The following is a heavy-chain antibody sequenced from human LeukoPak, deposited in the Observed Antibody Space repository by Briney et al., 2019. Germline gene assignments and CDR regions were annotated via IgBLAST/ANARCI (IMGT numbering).Heavy chain of an antibody. Sequence: GGSLRLSCAASGCSFSSYAMGWVRQAPGEGLELVSAISGSGGSTYYADSVKGRFTISRDNSKNTLYLQMNSLRAEDTAVYYCAKDLSYYYDSSGYPNIWGQGTMATVSS. J-gene: IGHJ3*02. CDR1: GCSFSSYA. D-gene: IGHD3-22*01. V-gene: IGHV3-23*01. CDR2: ISGSGGST. CDR3: AKDLSYYYDSSGYPNI.